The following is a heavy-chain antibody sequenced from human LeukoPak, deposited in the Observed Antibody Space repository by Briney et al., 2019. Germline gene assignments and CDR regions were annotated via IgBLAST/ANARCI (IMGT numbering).Heavy chain of an antibody. J-gene: IGHJ4*02. D-gene: IGHD5-18*01. CDR3: ARVVDTAMVTYYFDY. CDR1: GYTFTSYY. Sequence: ASVKVSCTASGYTFTSYYMHWVRQAPGQGLEWMGIINPSGGSTSYAQKFQGRVTMTRDTSTSTVYMELSSLRSEDTAVYYCARVVDTAMVTYYFDYWGQGTLVTVSS. V-gene: IGHV1-46*01. CDR2: INPSGGST.